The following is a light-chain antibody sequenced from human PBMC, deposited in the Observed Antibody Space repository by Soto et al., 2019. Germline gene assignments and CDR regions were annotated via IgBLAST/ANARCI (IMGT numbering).Light chain of an antibody. CDR3: QKYNNWPRT. V-gene: IGKV3-15*01. CDR2: GAS. Sequence: EIVMTQSPATLSVSPGERATLSCRASQSVSSNLAWYQQKPGQAPRLLIYGASTRATGIPARFSGSGSGTEFTLTISSLQPEDFAAYYCQKYNNWPRTFGQGTKVEIK. J-gene: IGKJ1*01. CDR1: QSVSSN.